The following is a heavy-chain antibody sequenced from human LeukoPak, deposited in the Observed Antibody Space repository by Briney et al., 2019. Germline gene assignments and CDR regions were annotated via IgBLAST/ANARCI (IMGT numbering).Heavy chain of an antibody. V-gene: IGHV1-69*13. CDR2: IIPIFGTA. CDR1: GGTFSSYA. CDR3: ARGPVVPAAIKGFDP. D-gene: IGHD2-2*02. Sequence: SVKVSCKASGGTFSSYAISWVRQAPGQGLEWMGGIIPIFGTANYAQKFQGRVTITADESASTAYMELSSLRSEDTAVYYCARGPVVPAAIKGFDPWGQGTLVTVSS. J-gene: IGHJ5*02.